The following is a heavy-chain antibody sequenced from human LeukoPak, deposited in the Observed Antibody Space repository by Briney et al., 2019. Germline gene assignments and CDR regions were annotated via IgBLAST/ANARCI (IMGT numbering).Heavy chain of an antibody. CDR2: THYTGNT. D-gene: IGHD2-8*01. CDR1: SDSINYYY. V-gene: IGHV4-59*08. J-gene: IGHJ4*02. CDR3: AKWSSTLKAFDF. Sequence: SETLSLTCSVPSDSINYYYWNWIRQPPGKELEWIAYTHYTGNTKSNPSLKSRVTTSVDTSKSQFSLKLSSVTAADTAVYYCAKWSSTLKAFDFWGQGILAIVSS.